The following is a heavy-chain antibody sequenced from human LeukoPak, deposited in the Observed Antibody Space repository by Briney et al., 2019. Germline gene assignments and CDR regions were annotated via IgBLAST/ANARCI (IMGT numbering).Heavy chain of an antibody. J-gene: IGHJ5*02. CDR2: ISWNSGSI. D-gene: IGHD2-2*01. Sequence: PGRSLRLSCAASGFTFDDYAMHWVRQAPGKGLEWVSGISWNSGSIGYADSVKGRFTISRDNAKNSLYLQMNSLRAEDTALYYCAKELGYCSSTSCYPLDPWGRGTLVTVSS. CDR1: GFTFDDYA. V-gene: IGHV3-9*01. CDR3: AKELGYCSSTSCYPLDP.